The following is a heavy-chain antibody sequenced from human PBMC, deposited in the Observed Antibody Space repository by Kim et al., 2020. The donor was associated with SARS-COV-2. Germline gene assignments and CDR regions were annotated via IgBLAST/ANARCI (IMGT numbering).Heavy chain of an antibody. Sequence: SETLSLTCAVYGGSFSGYYWSWIRQPPGKGLEWIGEINHSGSTNYNPSLKSRVTISVDTSKNQFSLKLSSVTAADTAVYYCARGHSGMQLVFDPWGQGTLVTVSS. CDR3: ARGHSGMQLVFDP. J-gene: IGHJ5*02. CDR2: INHSGST. D-gene: IGHD6-6*01. CDR1: GGSFSGYY. V-gene: IGHV4-34*01.